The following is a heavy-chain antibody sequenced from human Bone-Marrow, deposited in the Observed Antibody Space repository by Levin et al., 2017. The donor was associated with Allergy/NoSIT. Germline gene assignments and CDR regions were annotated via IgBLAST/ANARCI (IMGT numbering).Heavy chain of an antibody. CDR1: GSTLSEVS. J-gene: IGHJ4*02. CDR2: FDQETDET. Sequence: ASVKVSCKVSGSTLSEVSVNWVRQSPGEGLEWMGRFDQETDETDNAQKFQGRVTVTEDTSTDTGYMELSGLRSDDTAVYYFAIGEYDFRSGKPRSFDYWGRGTLITVSS. V-gene: IGHV1-24*01. CDR3: AIGEYDFRSGKPRSFDY. D-gene: IGHD3-3*01.